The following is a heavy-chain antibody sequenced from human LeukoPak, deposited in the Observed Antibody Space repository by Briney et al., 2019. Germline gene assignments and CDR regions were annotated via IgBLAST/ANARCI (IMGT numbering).Heavy chain of an antibody. CDR2: INPNSGGT. D-gene: IGHD2-21*02. J-gene: IGHJ1*01. CDR3: ARAAYCGGDCYWRLEYFQH. CDR1: GYAFTGYY. V-gene: IGHV1-2*02. Sequence: ASVKVSCKASGYAFTGYYMHWVRQAPGQGLEWMGWINPNSGGTNYAQKFQVRVTMTRDTSISTAYMELSRLRSDDTAVYYCARAAYCGGDCYWRLEYFQHWGQGTLVTVSS.